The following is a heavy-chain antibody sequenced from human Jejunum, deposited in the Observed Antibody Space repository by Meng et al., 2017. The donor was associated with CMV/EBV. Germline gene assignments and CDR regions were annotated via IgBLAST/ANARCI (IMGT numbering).Heavy chain of an antibody. Sequence: LSLPSALSGGAFSSYYWSWIRQPPGKGLEWIGEINHSGITNYNPSLRSRLTISVDTSNNQFSLKVSSVTAADTAIYYCARGETIFSYWGQGTLVTVSS. D-gene: IGHD3-9*01. V-gene: IGHV4-34*01. CDR2: INHSGIT. CDR3: ARGETIFSY. CDR1: GGAFSSYY. J-gene: IGHJ4*02.